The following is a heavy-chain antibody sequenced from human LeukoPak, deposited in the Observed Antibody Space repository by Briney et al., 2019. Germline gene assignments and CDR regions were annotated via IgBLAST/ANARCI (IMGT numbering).Heavy chain of an antibody. CDR2: INPNSGGT. D-gene: IGHD3-22*01. V-gene: IGHV1-2*02. CDR3: GRGNSNYHSSSYSDALDI. Sequence: ASVRVSCKASGYTFTDYYIHWVRQAPGQGLEWMGWINPNSGGTHYGQKFQGRVTVTRDTSISTAYMELSRLRSDDTAVYYCGRGNSNYHSSSYSDALDIWGQGTMVTVST. J-gene: IGHJ3*02. CDR1: GYTFTDYY.